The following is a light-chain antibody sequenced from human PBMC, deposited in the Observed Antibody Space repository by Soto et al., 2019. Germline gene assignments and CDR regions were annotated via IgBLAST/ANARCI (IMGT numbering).Light chain of an antibody. CDR2: KAS. Sequence: DIQLTQSPSTLSASVGDRVIIPCRASHSPSGWLAWYQQKPGKAPKLLIYKASTLQSGVPSRFSGSGSGTEFTLTISSLQPDDFATYYCQQYNNYSWTFGQGTKVEIK. V-gene: IGKV1-5*03. CDR3: QQYNNYSWT. J-gene: IGKJ1*01. CDR1: HSPSGW.